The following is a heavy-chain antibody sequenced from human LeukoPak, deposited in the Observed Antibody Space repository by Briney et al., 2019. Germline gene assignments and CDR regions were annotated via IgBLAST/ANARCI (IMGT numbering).Heavy chain of an antibody. CDR1: GFTFSSHG. Sequence: GGSLRLSCAASGFTFSSHGMHWVRQAPGKGLEWVAVISYDGSNKYYADSVKGRFTISRDHSKSTLYLQMNSLRAEDTAVYYCAKGWFGEPLDYWGQRTLVTVSS. V-gene: IGHV3-30*18. CDR3: AKGWFGEPLDY. J-gene: IGHJ4*02. CDR2: ISYDGSNK. D-gene: IGHD3-10*01.